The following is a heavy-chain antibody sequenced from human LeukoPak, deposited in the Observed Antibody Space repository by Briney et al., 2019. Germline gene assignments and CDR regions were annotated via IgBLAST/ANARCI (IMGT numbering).Heavy chain of an antibody. D-gene: IGHD3-22*01. Sequence: GGSLRLSCAASGFTFSSYWMSWVRQAPGKGLEWVANIKQDGSEKYYVDSVKGRFTISRDNAKNSLYLQMNSLRAEDTAVYYCARDVAYDSSGYPTSDAFDIWGQGTMVTVSS. CDR3: ARDVAYDSSGYPTSDAFDI. V-gene: IGHV3-7*01. J-gene: IGHJ3*02. CDR1: GFTFSSYW. CDR2: IKQDGSEK.